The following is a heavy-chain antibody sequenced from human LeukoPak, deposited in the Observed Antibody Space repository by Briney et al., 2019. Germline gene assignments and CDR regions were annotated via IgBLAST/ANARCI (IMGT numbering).Heavy chain of an antibody. J-gene: IGHJ4*02. V-gene: IGHV1-69*13. D-gene: IGHD5-18*01. CDR2: IIPIFGTA. CDR3: VCGGYSYGYSLGY. CDR1: GGTFSSYA. Sequence: SVKVSCKASGGTFSSYAISWVRQAPGQGLEWMGGIIPIFGTANYAQKFQGRVTITADESTSTAYMELSSLRSEDTAVYYCVCGGYSYGYSLGYRGQGTLVTVSS.